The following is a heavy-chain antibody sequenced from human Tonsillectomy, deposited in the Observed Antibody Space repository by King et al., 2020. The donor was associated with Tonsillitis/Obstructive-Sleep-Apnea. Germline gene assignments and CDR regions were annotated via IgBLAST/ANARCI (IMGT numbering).Heavy chain of an antibody. D-gene: IGHD6-6*01. CDR3: ARIPGYSSSFNYMDV. CDR1: GFSLSTSGMC. V-gene: IGHV2-70*11. CDR2: IDWDDDK. J-gene: IGHJ6*03. Sequence: TLKESGPALVKPTQTLTLTCTFSGFSLSTSGMCVNWIRQPPGQALEWLARIDWDDDKYYSTSLKTRLTISKDTSKNQVVLTMTNMDPVDTATYYCARIPGYSSSFNYMDVWGKGTTVTVSS.